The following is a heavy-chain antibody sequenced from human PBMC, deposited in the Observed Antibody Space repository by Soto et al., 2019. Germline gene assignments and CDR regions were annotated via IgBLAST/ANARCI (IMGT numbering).Heavy chain of an antibody. CDR3: ARFLGYCSSTSCYPSAFEY. J-gene: IGHJ4*02. CDR1: VWSSSCSS. Sequence: SETLSLTSAAYVWSSSCSSWTWIPHPPGKGLEWIGEINHSGSTNYNPSLKSRVTISVDTSKNQFSLKLSSVTAADTAVYYCARFLGYCSSTSCYPSAFEYWGQGTLVTVSS. V-gene: IGHV4-34*01. CDR2: INHSGST. D-gene: IGHD2-2*01.